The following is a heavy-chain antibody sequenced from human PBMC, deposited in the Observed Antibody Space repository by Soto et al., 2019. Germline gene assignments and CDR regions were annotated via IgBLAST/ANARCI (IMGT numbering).Heavy chain of an antibody. D-gene: IGHD6-13*01. CDR3: ARFLRQARHSWYIDY. CDR2: ISSSSSYI. Sequence: EVQLVESGGGLVKPGGSLRLSCAASGFTFSSYSMNWVRQAPGKGLEWVSSISSSSSYIYYADSVKGRFTISRDNAKNSLYLQMNSLRAEDTAVYYCARFLRQARHSWYIDYWGQGTLVTVSS. V-gene: IGHV3-21*01. CDR1: GFTFSSYS. J-gene: IGHJ4*02.